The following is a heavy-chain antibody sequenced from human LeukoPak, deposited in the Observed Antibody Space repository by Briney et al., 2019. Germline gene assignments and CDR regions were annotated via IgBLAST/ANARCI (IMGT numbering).Heavy chain of an antibody. CDR2: IYYSGST. D-gene: IGHD2-2*01. CDR1: GGSISSYY. Sequence: SETLSLTCTVSGGSISSYYWSWIRQPPGKGLEWIGYIYYSGSTNYNPSLKSRVTISVDTSKNQFSLKLSSVTAADTAVYYCAKSVGYCSSTSCYYYMDVWGKGTTVTISS. J-gene: IGHJ6*03. V-gene: IGHV4-59*01. CDR3: AKSVGYCSSTSCYYYMDV.